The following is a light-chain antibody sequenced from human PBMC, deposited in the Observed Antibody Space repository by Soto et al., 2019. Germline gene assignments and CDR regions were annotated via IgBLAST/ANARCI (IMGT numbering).Light chain of an antibody. V-gene: IGKV3-20*01. CDR2: GAS. Sequence: EIVLTQSPGTLSLSPGERANLSCRASQSVSSSYLAWYQQKPGQAPRLLIYGASSRATGIPDRFSGSGSGTDFTLTISRLEPEDFAVYYCQQYDNSPITFGQGTRLEI. CDR1: QSVSSSY. J-gene: IGKJ5*01. CDR3: QQYDNSPIT.